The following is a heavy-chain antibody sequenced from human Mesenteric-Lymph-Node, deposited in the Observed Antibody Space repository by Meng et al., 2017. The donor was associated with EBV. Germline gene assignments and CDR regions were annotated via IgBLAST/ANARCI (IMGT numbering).Heavy chain of an antibody. CDR2: ITYNGGT. CDR3: ARGQTVTIFSPFDY. J-gene: IGHJ4*02. CDR1: GDSMRGYF. V-gene: IGHV4-59*01. Sequence: QVQLQESGPGLVKPSETLSLSCTVSGDSMRGYFWSWIRQPPGKGLEWIGYITYNGGTNYNPILKSRVTISVDTSKNLFSLKLTSVTAADTAVYYCARGQTVTIFSPFDYWGQGTLVTVSS. D-gene: IGHD5-24*01.